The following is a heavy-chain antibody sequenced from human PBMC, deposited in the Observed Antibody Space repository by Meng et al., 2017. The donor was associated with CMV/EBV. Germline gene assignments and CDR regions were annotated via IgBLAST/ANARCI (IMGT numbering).Heavy chain of an antibody. Sequence: GSLRLSCAASGFTFSSYSMNWVRQAPGKGLEWIGSIYYSGSTYYNPSLKSRVTISVDTSKNQFSLKLSSVTAADTAVYYCARHGLRVMELYFDYWGQGTLVTVSS. CDR1: GFTFSSYSMN. D-gene: IGHD1-7*01. CDR3: ARHGLRVMELYFDY. J-gene: IGHJ4*02. CDR2: IYYSGST. V-gene: IGHV4-39*01.